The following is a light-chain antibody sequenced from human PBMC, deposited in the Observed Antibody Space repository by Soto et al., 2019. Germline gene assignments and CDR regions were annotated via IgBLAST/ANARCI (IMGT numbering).Light chain of an antibody. V-gene: IGKV1-39*01. CDR3: QQSYSTPSS. J-gene: IGKJ5*01. CDR2: AAS. Sequence: DIQMTQSPSSLSASVGDRVTITCRASQSITIYLNWYQQKPGKAPKLLIYAASSLQSGVPSRFSGSGSGIDFTLTISSLQPEDSATYYCQQSYSTPSSFGQGARLEIK. CDR1: QSITIY.